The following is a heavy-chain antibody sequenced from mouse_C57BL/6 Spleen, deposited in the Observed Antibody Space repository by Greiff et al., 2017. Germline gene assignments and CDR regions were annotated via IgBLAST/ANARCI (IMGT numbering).Heavy chain of an antibody. CDR3: ATTVVASSPHFDY. V-gene: IGHV1-82*01. D-gene: IGHD1-1*01. J-gene: IGHJ2*01. CDR2: LYPGDGDT. CDR1: GYAFSSSW. Sequence: QVQLQQPGPELVKPGASVKISCKASGYAFSSSWMNWVKQRPGQGLEWIGRLYPGDGDTNYNGKFKGKATLTADQSSSTACMQLSSLTSEDSAVYFCATTVVASSPHFDYWGQGTTLTVSS.